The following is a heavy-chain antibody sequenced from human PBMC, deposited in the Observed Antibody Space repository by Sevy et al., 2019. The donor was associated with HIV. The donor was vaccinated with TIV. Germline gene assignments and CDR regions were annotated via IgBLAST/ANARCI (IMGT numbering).Heavy chain of an antibody. CDR2: FDEDGEI. J-gene: IGHJ4*02. Sequence: ASVKVSCKVSGYTLSELSMHWVRQAPGKGLEWMGGFDEDGEIMYAQKFQGRVTMTEDKSTDTAYMELSGLGSEDTAVYYCATDIVVGRDYWGQGTLVTVSS. CDR3: ATDIVVGRDY. V-gene: IGHV1-24*01. CDR1: GYTLSELS. D-gene: IGHD2-2*01.